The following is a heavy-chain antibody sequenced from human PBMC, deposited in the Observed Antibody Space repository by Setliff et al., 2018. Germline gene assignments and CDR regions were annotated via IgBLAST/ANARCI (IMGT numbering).Heavy chain of an antibody. CDR1: GYTFTTYY. V-gene: IGHV1-46*01. J-gene: IGHJ4*02. CDR3: ARENTAKNFWGEESDY. Sequence: VASVKVPCKASGYTFTTYYMHWVRQAPGQGLEWMGVINPGDGSTTYAQKFQGRVKMTRDTSTNTVYMQLNSLRFEDRAVYYCARENTAKNFWGEESDYWGQGTLVTVSS. CDR2: INPGDGST. D-gene: IGHD3-3*01.